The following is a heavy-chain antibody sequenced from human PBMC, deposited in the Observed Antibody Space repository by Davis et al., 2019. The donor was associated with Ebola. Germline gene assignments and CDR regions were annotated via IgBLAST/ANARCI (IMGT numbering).Heavy chain of an antibody. V-gene: IGHV4-30-4*01. D-gene: IGHD3-10*01. CDR3: ARDGATYYYGSGSYYPRYGMDV. CDR2: IYYSGST. Sequence: PSETLSLTCTVSGGSISSGDYYWSWIRQPPGKGLEWIGYIYYSGSTYYNPSLKSRVTISVDTSKNQFSLKLSSVTAADTAVYYCARDGATYYYGSGSYYPRYGMDVWGQGTTVTVSS. J-gene: IGHJ6*02. CDR1: GGSISSGDYY.